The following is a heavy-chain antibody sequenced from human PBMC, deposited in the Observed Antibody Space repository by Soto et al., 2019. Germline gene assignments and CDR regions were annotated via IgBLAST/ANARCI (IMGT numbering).Heavy chain of an antibody. CDR1: GFTFSSYG. J-gene: IGHJ4*02. Sequence: GGSLRLSCAASGFTFSSYGMHWVRQAPGKGLEWVAVISYDGSNKYYADSVKGRFTISRDNSKNTLYLQMNSLRAEDTAVYYCAKRAIGSFVWFGELDYWGQGTLVTVSS. V-gene: IGHV3-30*18. CDR3: AKRAIGSFVWFGELDY. D-gene: IGHD3-10*01. CDR2: ISYDGSNK.